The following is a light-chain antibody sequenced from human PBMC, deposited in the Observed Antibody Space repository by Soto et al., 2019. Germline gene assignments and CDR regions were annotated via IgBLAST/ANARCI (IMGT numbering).Light chain of an antibody. CDR3: SSYTTSTTVV. Sequence: SALTQPASVSGSPGQSITISCTGTSSDVGGSRFVSWYQQHPGKAPQLMIHEVTNRPSGVSNRFSGSKSGNTASLTISGLQAEDEADYYCSSYTTSTTVVFGGGTKLTVL. V-gene: IGLV2-14*01. CDR2: EVT. J-gene: IGLJ2*01. CDR1: SSDVGGSRF.